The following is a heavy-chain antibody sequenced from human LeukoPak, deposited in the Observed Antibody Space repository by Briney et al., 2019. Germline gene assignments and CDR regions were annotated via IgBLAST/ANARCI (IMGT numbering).Heavy chain of an antibody. J-gene: IGHJ6*03. V-gene: IGHV3-7*01. Sequence: PGGSLNPSCPPSGFTLSGFWMSWSRKPPGKGWKWVPTKKQEGSEKYYVDSVKGRFTISRDNAKNSLYLQMNSLRAEDTAVYYCARDDSSGYYHYYYYYMDVWGKGTTVTVSS. CDR2: KKQEGSEK. CDR1: GFTLSGFW. CDR3: ARDDSSGYYHYYYYYMDV. D-gene: IGHD3-22*01.